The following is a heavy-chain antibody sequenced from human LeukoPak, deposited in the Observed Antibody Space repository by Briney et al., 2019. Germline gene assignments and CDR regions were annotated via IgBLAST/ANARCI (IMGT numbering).Heavy chain of an antibody. CDR3: ARESIAARPPTGWNDY. D-gene: IGHD6-6*01. J-gene: IGHJ4*02. CDR2: INPDSGGT. V-gene: IGHV1-2*02. Sequence: GASVKVSCKASGYTFTGYYIHWVRQAPGQGLEWMGWINPDSGGTNYAQKFQGRVTMTRDTSISTAYMELSRLRSDDTAVYYCARESIAARPPTGWNDYWGQGTLVTVSS. CDR1: GYTFTGYY.